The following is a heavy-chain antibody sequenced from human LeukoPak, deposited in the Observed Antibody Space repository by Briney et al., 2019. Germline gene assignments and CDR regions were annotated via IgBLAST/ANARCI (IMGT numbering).Heavy chain of an antibody. CDR1: GYTFTGYY. D-gene: IGHD1-1*01. J-gene: IGHJ4*02. V-gene: IGHV1-2*02. CDR2: INPNSGDT. CDR3: ATIQRLERASDY. Sequence: GASVKVSCKASGYTFTGYYMHWVRQVPGQGLEWMGWINPNSGDTNSAQKFQGRVTMTRDTSSSTAYMELGRLRSDDTAVYYCATIQRLERASDYWGQGTLVTVSS.